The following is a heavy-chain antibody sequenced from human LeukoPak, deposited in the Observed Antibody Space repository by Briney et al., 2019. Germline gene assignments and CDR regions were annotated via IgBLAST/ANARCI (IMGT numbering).Heavy chain of an antibody. CDR2: IYSGGST. CDR3: ATATSMWLCDY. J-gene: IGHJ4*02. Sequence: PGGSLRLSCAASGFTVSSNYMSWVRQAPGKGLEWVSVIYSGGSTYYADSVKGRFTISRDNSKNTLYLQMNSLRAEGTAVYYCATATSMWLCDYWGQGTLVTVSS. D-gene: IGHD3-22*01. V-gene: IGHV3-66*02. CDR1: GFTVSSNY.